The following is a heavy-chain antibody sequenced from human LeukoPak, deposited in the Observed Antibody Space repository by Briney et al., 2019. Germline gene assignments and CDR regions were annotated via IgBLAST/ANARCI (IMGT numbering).Heavy chain of an antibody. J-gene: IGHJ6*03. V-gene: IGHV4-39*07. CDR2: IYTSGST. CDR3: ARGRVRGVEPYYYYYMDV. Sequence: ASETLSLTCTVSGGSISSSSYYWGWIRQPPGKGLVWIGSIYTSGSTNYNPSLKSRVTISVDTSKNQFSLKLSSVTAADTAVYHCARGRVRGVEPYYYYYMDVWGKGTTVTVSS. CDR1: GGSISSSSYY. D-gene: IGHD3-10*01.